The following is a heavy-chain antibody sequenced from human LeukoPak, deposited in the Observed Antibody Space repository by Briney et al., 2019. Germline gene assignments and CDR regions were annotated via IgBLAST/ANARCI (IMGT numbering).Heavy chain of an antibody. V-gene: IGHV1-46*01. Sequence: GASVKVSFKASGYTFTSYYMHWVRQAPGQGLEWMGIINPSGGSTSYAQKFQGRVTMTRDTSTSTVYMELSSLRSEDTAVYYCARDQTALRLGELSAPFDYWGQGTLVTVSS. D-gene: IGHD3-16*02. J-gene: IGHJ4*02. CDR1: GYTFTSYY. CDR2: INPSGGST. CDR3: ARDQTALRLGELSAPFDY.